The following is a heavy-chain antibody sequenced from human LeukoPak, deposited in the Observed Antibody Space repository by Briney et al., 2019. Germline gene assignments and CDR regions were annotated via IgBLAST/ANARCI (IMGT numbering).Heavy chain of an antibody. V-gene: IGHV1-69*04. Sequence: SVKVSCKASGGTFSSYAISWVRQAPGQGLEWMGRIIPILGIANYAQKFQGRVTITADKSTSTAYMELSSLRSEDTAVYYCASPYYYDSSGYRNPPYYGMDVWGQGTTVTVSS. CDR3: ASPYYYDSSGYRNPPYYGMDV. CDR1: GGTFSSYA. J-gene: IGHJ6*02. CDR2: IIPILGIA. D-gene: IGHD3-22*01.